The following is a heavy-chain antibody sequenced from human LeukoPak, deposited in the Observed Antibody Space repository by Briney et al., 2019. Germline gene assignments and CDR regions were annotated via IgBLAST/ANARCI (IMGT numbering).Heavy chain of an antibody. D-gene: IGHD3-10*01. CDR1: GYTFTGYY. V-gene: IGHV1-2*02. Sequence: ASVKVSCKASGYTFTGYYMHWVRQAPGQGLEWMGWINPNSGGTNYAQKFQGRVTMTRDTSISTAYMELSRLRSDDTAVYYCARDHARGKWFGGLRRGAFDIWAKGQWSPSLQ. CDR3: ARDHARGKWFGGLRRGAFDI. CDR2: INPNSGGT. J-gene: IGHJ3*02.